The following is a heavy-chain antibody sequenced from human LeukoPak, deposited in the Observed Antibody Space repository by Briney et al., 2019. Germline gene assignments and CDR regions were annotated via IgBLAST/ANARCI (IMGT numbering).Heavy chain of an antibody. CDR3: TYGDRKFDY. Sequence: PSETLSLTCAVFGGSFSGYYWSWIRQPPGKGLEWIGDINRSGATNYNPSLKSRVTISVDTSKSQFSLKVNSVTAADTAVYFCTYGDRKFDYWGQGPLVTVSS. CDR1: GGSFSGYY. D-gene: IGHD4-17*01. V-gene: IGHV4-34*01. J-gene: IGHJ4*02. CDR2: INRSGAT.